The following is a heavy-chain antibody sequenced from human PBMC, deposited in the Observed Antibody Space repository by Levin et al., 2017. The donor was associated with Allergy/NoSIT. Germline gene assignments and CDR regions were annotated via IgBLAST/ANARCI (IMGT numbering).Heavy chain of an antibody. Sequence: GGSLRLSCAASGFTVSSNYMSWVRQAPGKGLEWVSVIYSGGGTYYADSVKGRFTISRDNSQNTLFLQMNSLRAEDTAVYYCAGDLGHCTGGNCYPGYWGQGTLVTVSS. CDR1: GFTVSSNY. CDR2: IYSGGGT. CDR3: AGDLGHCTGGNCYPGY. J-gene: IGHJ4*02. D-gene: IGHD2-15*01. V-gene: IGHV3-53*01.